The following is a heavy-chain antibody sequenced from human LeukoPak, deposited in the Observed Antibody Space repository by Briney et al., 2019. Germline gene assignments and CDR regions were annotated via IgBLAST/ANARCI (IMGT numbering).Heavy chain of an antibody. Sequence: GASVEVSCKASGGTFSSYAISWVRQAPGQGLEWMGRIIPILGIANYAQKFQGRVTITADKSTSTAYMELSSLRSEDTAVYYCASHTITGTTWWFDPWGQGTLVTVSS. V-gene: IGHV1-69*04. CDR2: IIPILGIA. CDR1: GGTFSSYA. CDR3: ASHTITGTTWWFDP. D-gene: IGHD1-20*01. J-gene: IGHJ5*02.